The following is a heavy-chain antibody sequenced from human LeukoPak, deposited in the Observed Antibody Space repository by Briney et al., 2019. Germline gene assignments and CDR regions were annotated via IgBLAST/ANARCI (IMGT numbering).Heavy chain of an antibody. Sequence: QTGGSLSLSCEASGFTLSTYWVNWVRQVPGKGLDWLANINPDGSGKRYVDSVKGRFTIARDNADNSLSLQMNSPRAEDTAVYYCASWGAGGNSWGQGTLVTVSS. CDR1: GFTLSTYW. CDR3: ASWGAGGNS. J-gene: IGHJ4*02. V-gene: IGHV3-7*01. CDR2: INPDGSGK. D-gene: IGHD3-16*01.